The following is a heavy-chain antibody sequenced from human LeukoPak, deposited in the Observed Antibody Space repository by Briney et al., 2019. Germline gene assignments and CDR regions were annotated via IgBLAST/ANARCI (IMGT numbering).Heavy chain of an antibody. V-gene: IGHV4-34*01. CDR1: GGSFSGYY. D-gene: IGHD3-22*01. Sequence: SETLSLTCAVYGGSFSGYYWSWIRQPPVKGLEWIGEINHSGSTNYNPSLKSRVTISVDTSKNQFSLKLSSVTAADTAVYYCARGEPHYYYDSSGYYYPWGQGTLVTVSS. J-gene: IGHJ5*02. CDR3: ARGEPHYYYDSSGYYYP. CDR2: INHSGST.